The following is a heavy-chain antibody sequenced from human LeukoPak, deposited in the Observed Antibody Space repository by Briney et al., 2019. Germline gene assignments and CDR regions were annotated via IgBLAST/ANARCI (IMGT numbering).Heavy chain of an antibody. CDR3: ARRNAYCSSASCSHASYFYYGMDV. V-gene: IGHV3-11*01. CDR1: GFTFSGYW. Sequence: GGSLRLSCAASGFTFSGYWMSWVRQAPGKGLEWVSYISNSARTIYYADSVKGRFTISRDNAENSLYLQMSTLRAEDTAVYYCARRNAYCSSASCSHASYFYYGMDVWGQGTTVTVSS. D-gene: IGHD2-2*01. J-gene: IGHJ6*02. CDR2: ISNSARTI.